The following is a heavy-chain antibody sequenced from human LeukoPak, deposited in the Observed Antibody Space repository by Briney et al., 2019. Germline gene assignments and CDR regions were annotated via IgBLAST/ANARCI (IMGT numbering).Heavy chain of an antibody. V-gene: IGHV3-11*04. CDR1: GFTFSDYY. CDR2: ISSSGSTI. CDR3: AKLAVPATRYNYMDV. J-gene: IGHJ6*03. D-gene: IGHD2-2*01. Sequence: GGSLRLSCAASGFTFSDYYMSWIRQAPGKGLEWVSYISSSGSTIYYADSVKGRFTISRDNSKNTLYLQMNSLSAEDTAVYYCAKLAVPATRYNYMDVWGKGTTVTVS.